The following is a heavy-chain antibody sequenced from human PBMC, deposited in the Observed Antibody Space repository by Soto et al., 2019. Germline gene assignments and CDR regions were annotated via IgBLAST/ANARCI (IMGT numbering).Heavy chain of an antibody. V-gene: IGHV3-9*01. D-gene: IGHD4-17*01. CDR3: EKGASTTVFAYNDY. CDR2: ISWNSGNL. Sequence: EVQLVESGGGLVQPGRSLRLSCAASGFTFDDYAMHWVRQGPWKGLEWVSRISWNSGNLGYAYSVKGRFTISRDNAKNPRYLQLNSLRGENKALYYCEKGASTTVFAYNDYWGQGTLVNVPS. CDR1: GFTFDDYA. J-gene: IGHJ4*02.